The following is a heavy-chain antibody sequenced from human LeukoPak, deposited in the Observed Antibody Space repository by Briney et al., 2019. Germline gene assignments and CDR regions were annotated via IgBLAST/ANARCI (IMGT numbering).Heavy chain of an antibody. CDR1: GFTFSFNS. V-gene: IGHV3-74*01. CDR3: ARGPFWSGYYDD. J-gene: IGHJ4*02. CDR2: IKRDGSGT. D-gene: IGHD3-3*01. Sequence: GGSLRLSCAASGFTFSFNSMHWVRQGPGKGLVWVSRIKRDGSGTTYADSVKGRVTISRDNAKNSLYLQMNSLRAEDTAIYYCARGPFWSGYYDDWGQGTLVTVSS.